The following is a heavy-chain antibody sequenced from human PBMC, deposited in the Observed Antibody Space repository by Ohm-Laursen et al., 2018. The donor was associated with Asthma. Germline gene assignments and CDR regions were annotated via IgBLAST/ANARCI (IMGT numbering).Heavy chain of an antibody. CDR1: GGSISRYH. Sequence: GTLSLTCSVSGGSISRYHWSWIRQPPGKGLVGMGNFYYRGRTNTNPSLTSEASKPEEPPKNQFPPGLTLVTAAATAGYYSGSTNYNPSLKSRVSISVDTSQNQFSLRLSSVTAADTAVYYCARGFLAAGVCYFDYWGQGTLVTVSS. V-gene: IGHV4-59*01. CDR3: GSTNYNPSLKSRVSISVDTSQNQFSLRLSSVTAADTAVYYCARGFLAAGVCYFDY. J-gene: IGHJ4*02. D-gene: IGHD3-10*01. CDR2: FYYRGRT.